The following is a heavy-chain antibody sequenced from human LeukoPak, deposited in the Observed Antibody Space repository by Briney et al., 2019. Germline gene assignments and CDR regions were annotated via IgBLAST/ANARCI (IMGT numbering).Heavy chain of an antibody. CDR2: INPNSGGT. CDR1: GYTFTGYY. D-gene: IGHD1-26*01. CDR3: AREVGATTWFDP. V-gene: IGHV1-2*02. Sequence: ASVKVSCKASGYTFTGYYMHWVRQAPGQGLEWMGWINPNSGGTNYAQKFQGRVTMTRDTSISTAYMELSRLRSDDTAVYYCAREVGATTWFDPWGQGTLVTVPS. J-gene: IGHJ5*02.